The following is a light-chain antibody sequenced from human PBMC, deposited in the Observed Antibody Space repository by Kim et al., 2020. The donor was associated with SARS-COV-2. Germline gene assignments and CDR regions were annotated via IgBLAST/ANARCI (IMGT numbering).Light chain of an antibody. CDR1: QSVGSD. Sequence: EIVMTQSPVTLSVSPGESATLSCRSSQSVGSDLAWYQQKPGQPPRLLIYGASTRATGIPARFSGGGSGTDFTLTISRLQSEDFAVYYCLQYDDWPPWTFGPGTKVDIK. CDR3: LQYDDWPPWT. J-gene: IGKJ1*01. CDR2: GAS. V-gene: IGKV3-15*01.